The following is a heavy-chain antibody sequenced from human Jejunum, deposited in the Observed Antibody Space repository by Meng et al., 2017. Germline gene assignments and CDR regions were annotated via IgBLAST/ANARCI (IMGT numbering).Heavy chain of an antibody. CDR2: SFHTGST. V-gene: IGHV4-4*02. Sequence: VPSDAAAAELVKPSGTPSRTGAASGSSANNPNWYTWLPQPPEKGLEWIGESFHTGSTNYHPSLKSSVPMSKDKSKPLLSLNLWSVTAADTAVYYCATAAAYHLDYWGQGTLVTVSS. CDR1: GSSANNPNW. D-gene: IGHD1-14*01. J-gene: IGHJ4*02. CDR3: ATAAAYHLDY.